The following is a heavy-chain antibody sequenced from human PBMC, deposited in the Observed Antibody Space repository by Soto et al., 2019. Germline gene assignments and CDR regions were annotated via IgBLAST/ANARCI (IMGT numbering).Heavy chain of an antibody. J-gene: IGHJ6*02. CDR3: AIPGIAAAGVNYYYYYYGMDV. CDR1: GYSFTSYW. Sequence: GESLKISCKGSGYSFTSYWIGWVRQMPGKGLEWMGIIYPGDSDTRYSPSFQGQVTISADKSISTAYLRWSSLKASDTAMYYCAIPGIAAAGVNYYYYYYGMDVWGQGTTVTVSS. D-gene: IGHD6-13*01. CDR2: IYPGDSDT. V-gene: IGHV5-51*01.